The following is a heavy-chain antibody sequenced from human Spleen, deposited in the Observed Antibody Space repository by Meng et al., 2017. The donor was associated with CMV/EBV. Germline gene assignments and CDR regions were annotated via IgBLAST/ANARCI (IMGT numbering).Heavy chain of an antibody. J-gene: IGHJ4*02. CDR2: ITHNGST. CDR3: ARGPVWFGKVYYFDY. D-gene: IGHD3-10*01. Sequence: ESLKISCVASGFTFSPYSMNWVRQAPGKGLEWIGEITHNGSTNYNPSLKSRVAISVDTSKNQFSLQLTSVTAADTAVYYCARGPVWFGKVYYFDYWGQGTLVTVSS. CDR1: GFTFSPYS. V-gene: IGHV4-34*01.